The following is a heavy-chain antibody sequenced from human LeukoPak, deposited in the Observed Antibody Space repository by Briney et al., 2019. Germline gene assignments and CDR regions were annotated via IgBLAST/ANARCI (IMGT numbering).Heavy chain of an antibody. J-gene: IGHJ3*02. V-gene: IGHV3-30-3*01. Sequence: GGSLRLSCAASGFTFYNYAMHWVRQAPGKGLEWVTIISHDGNNKYNADSVKGRFTISRDNSKNTLYLQMNSLRAEDTAVYYCARASYHYDNSDSKGAFDIWGRGTMVTVSS. CDR2: ISHDGNNK. CDR3: ARASYHYDNSDSKGAFDI. CDR1: GFTFYNYA. D-gene: IGHD3-22*01.